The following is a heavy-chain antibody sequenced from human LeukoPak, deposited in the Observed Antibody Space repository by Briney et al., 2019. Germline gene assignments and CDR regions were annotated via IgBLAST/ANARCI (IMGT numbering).Heavy chain of an antibody. J-gene: IGHJ4*02. D-gene: IGHD3-10*01. V-gene: IGHV1-46*01. Sequence: AASVKVSCKAAGYTFTSYYMHWVRQAPGQGLEWMGIINPSGGSTSYAQKFQGRVTMTRDTSTSTVYMELSSLRSEDTAVYYCGREAESYYGSGIGDYWGQGTLVTVSS. CDR1: GYTFTSYY. CDR2: INPSGGST. CDR3: GREAESYYGSGIGDY.